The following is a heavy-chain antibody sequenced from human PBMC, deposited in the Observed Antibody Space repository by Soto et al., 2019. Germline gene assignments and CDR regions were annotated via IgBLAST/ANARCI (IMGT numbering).Heavy chain of an antibody. D-gene: IGHD2-2*01. V-gene: IGHV1-69*13. J-gene: IGHJ6*03. CDR1: GCAFSNYL. CDR3: ARGRGGYCSSTSCLPLRNYYYYYYMDV. CDR2: IIPIFGSG. Sequence: ASVKVSCKASGCAFSNYLISWVRRAPGQGLEWMGGIIPIFGSGNYAQKFLGRVTITADESTSTAYMELSSLRSEDTAVYYCARGRGGYCSSTSCLPLRNYYYYYYMDVCGKGTTVTVSS.